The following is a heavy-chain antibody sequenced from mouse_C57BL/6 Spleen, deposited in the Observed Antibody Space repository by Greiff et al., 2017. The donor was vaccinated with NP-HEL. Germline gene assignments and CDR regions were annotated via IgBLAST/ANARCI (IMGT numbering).Heavy chain of an antibody. CDR1: GFTFSDYY. D-gene: IGHD2-1*01. V-gene: IGHV5-12*01. CDR2: ISNGGGST. CDR3: ARHRGNFYFDY. J-gene: IGHJ2*01. Sequence: EVMLVESGGGLVQPGGSLKLSCAASGFTFSDYYMYWVRQTPEKRLEWVAYISNGGGSTYYPATVKGRFTISRDNAKNTLYLQMSRLKSEDTAMYYCARHRGNFYFDYWGQGTTLTVSS.